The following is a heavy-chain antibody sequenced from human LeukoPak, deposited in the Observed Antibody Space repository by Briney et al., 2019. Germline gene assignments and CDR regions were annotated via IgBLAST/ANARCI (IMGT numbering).Heavy chain of an antibody. V-gene: IGHV3-66*01. Sequence: GGSLRLSCAASGFTVSSNYMSWVRQAPGKGLEWVSIFYSGGSTYYADSVKGRFTISRDNSKNTLYLQMNSLRAEDTAVYYCARDFTLDVWGQGTTVTVSS. CDR2: FYSGGST. D-gene: IGHD2-15*01. J-gene: IGHJ6*02. CDR3: ARDFTLDV. CDR1: GFTVSSNY.